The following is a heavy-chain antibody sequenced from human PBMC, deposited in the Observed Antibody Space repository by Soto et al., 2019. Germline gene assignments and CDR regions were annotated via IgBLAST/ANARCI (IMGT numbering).Heavy chain of an antibody. Sequence: QVQLQESGPGLVKPSQTLSLTCTVSGGSISSGGYYWSWIRQHPGKGLEWIGYIYYSGSTYYNPSLKSRVTLSVATSKNQFSLKLSSVTAADTAVYYCARDLGYCSGGSCYSANHAFDIWGQGTMVTVSS. D-gene: IGHD2-15*01. CDR1: GGSISSGGYY. V-gene: IGHV4-31*03. J-gene: IGHJ3*02. CDR3: ARDLGYCSGGSCYSANHAFDI. CDR2: IYYSGST.